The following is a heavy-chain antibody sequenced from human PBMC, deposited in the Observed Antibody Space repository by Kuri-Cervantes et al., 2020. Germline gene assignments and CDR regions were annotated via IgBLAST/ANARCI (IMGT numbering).Heavy chain of an antibody. CDR2: ICYDGSNT. Sequence: GGSLRLSCAASGFTFSSYGMHWVRQAPGRGLEWVAVICYDGSNTYYADSVKGRFTISRDNSKNTLYLQMNRLGAEDTAVYYCARDREEGELRYYYYYMDVWGKGTTVTVSS. J-gene: IGHJ6*03. V-gene: IGHV3-33*01. CDR1: GFTFSSYG. CDR3: ARDREEGELRYYYYYMDV. D-gene: IGHD1-7*01.